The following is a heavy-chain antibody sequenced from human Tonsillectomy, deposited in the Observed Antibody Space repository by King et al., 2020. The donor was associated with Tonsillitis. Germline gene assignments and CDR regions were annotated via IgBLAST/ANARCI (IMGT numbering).Heavy chain of an antibody. CDR3: AGVRGGWEIRTGAFDI. D-gene: IGHD1-26*01. J-gene: IGHJ3*02. Sequence: DVQLVESGGGLVQPGGSLRLSCAASGFTFSSYAMHWVRQAPGKGLEYVSAISSNGGSTYYANSVKGRFTISRDNSKNTLYLQMGSLRAEDMAVYYCAGVRGGWEIRTGAFDIWGQGTMVTVSS. CDR1: GFTFSSYA. CDR2: ISSNGGST. V-gene: IGHV3-64*01.